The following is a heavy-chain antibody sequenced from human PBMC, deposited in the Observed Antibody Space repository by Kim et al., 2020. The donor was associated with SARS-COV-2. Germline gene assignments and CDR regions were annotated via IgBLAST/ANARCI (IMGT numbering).Heavy chain of an antibody. V-gene: IGHV4-39*07. CDR3: ARDKEVYDFNYYYYYGMDV. J-gene: IGHJ6*02. CDR1: GGSISSSSYY. D-gene: IGHD3-3*01. CDR2: IYYSGRT. Sequence: SETLSLTCTVSGGSISSSSYYWGWIRQPPGKGLEWIGSIYYSGRTYYNPSLKSRVTISVDTSKNQFSLKLSSVTAADTAVYYCARDKEVYDFNYYYYYGMDVWGQGTTVTVSS.